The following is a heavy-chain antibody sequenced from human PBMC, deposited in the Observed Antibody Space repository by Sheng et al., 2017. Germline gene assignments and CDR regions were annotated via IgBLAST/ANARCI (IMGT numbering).Heavy chain of an antibody. V-gene: IGHV1-69*10. CDR1: GGTFSNYG. J-gene: IGHJ6*03. CDR3: AKWTTDDYFYYMDV. Sequence: QVQLVQSGAEVKKPGSSVKVSCKVSGGTFSNYGISWVRQAPGQGLEWMGGIISSVSLTFYAQKFQDRVTITADRFTSTAYMELSSLRSEDTAIYYCAKWTTDDYFYYMDVLGPRDHGQRLL. CDR2: IISSVSLT. D-gene: IGHD2-8*01.